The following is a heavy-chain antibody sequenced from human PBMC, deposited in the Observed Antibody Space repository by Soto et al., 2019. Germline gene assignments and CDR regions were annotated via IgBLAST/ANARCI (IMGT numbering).Heavy chain of an antibody. CDR3: ARALLQSYDFWSGRGDAFDI. V-gene: IGHV4-30-4*01. CDR1: GGSISSGDYY. D-gene: IGHD3-3*01. J-gene: IGHJ3*02. Sequence: QVQLQESGPGLVKPSQTLSLTCTVSGGSISSGDYYWSWIRQPPGKGLEWIGYIYYSGSTYYNPSLKRRVTISVDTSKNQFSLKLSSVTAADTAVYYCARALLQSYDFWSGRGDAFDIWGQGTMVTVSS. CDR2: IYYSGST.